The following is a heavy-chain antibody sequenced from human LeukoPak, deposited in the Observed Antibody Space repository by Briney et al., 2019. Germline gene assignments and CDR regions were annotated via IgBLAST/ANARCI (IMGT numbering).Heavy chain of an antibody. CDR3: AMHDGGIFGVAVLDYFDY. CDR1: GGSFSGYY. D-gene: IGHD3-3*01. CDR2: INHSGST. J-gene: IGHJ4*02. V-gene: IGHV4-34*01. Sequence: SETLSLTCAVYGGSFSGYYWSWIRQPPGKGLEWIGEINHSGSTNYNPSLKSRVTISVDTSKNQFSLKLSSVTAADTAVYYCAMHDGGIFGVAVLDYFDYWGQGTLVTVSS.